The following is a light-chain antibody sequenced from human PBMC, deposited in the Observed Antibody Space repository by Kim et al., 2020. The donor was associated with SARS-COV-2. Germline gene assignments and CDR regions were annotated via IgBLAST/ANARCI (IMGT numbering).Light chain of an antibody. J-gene: IGKJ2*01. CDR2: AAS. CDR1: QDISSY. CDR3: QQYHSHPAT. Sequence: ASTEGRVTVSCGVRQDISSYLGWYQQKAGNATQLLIYAASTLQSGVPSRFSGSGAGTYFTLTISCLQSEDFATYYCQQYHSHPATFGQGTKLEI. V-gene: IGKV1-8*01.